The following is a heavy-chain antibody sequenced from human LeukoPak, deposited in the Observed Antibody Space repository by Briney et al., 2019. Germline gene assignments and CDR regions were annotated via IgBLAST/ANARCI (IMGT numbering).Heavy chain of an antibody. CDR1: GDSITNTRYY. J-gene: IGHJ4*02. V-gene: IGHV4-39*01. Sequence: SETLSLTCTVSGDSITNTRYYWGWIRQPPGRGLEWIGCAYYTGNTYYNPSLKSRVTVSVDTSKNQFSLKLNSVTAADTAVYYCASLNWNHGDTYYFDYWGQGTLVTVSS. CDR3: ASLNWNHGDTYYFDY. D-gene: IGHD1-20*01. CDR2: AYYTGNT.